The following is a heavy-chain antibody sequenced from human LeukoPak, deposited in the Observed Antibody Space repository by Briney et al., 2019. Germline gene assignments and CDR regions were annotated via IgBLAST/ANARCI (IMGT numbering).Heavy chain of an antibody. J-gene: IGHJ4*02. Sequence: GGSLRLSCAASGFTFTNYWMSWVRQAPGKGLEWVANIKQDGSEKYYVDSVKGRFTISRDNAKNSLYLQMNSLRAEDTAVYYCASGTLWFGELPLFDYWGQGTLVTVSS. V-gene: IGHV3-7*01. D-gene: IGHD3-10*01. CDR1: GFTFTNYW. CDR3: ASGTLWFGELPLFDY. CDR2: IKQDGSEK.